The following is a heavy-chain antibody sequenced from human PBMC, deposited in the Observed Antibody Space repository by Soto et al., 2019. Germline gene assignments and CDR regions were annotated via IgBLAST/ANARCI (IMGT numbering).Heavy chain of an antibody. V-gene: IGHV3-15*01. J-gene: IGHJ4*02. CDR1: GFTFSNAW. CDR2: IKSKTDGGTT. CDR3: TTDLGGYSYGYSY. Sequence: GGSLRLSCAASGFTFSNAWMSWVRQAPGKGLEWVGRIKSKTDGGTTDYAAPVEGRFTISRDDSKNTLYLQMNSLKTEDTAVYYCTTDLGGYSYGYSYWGQGTLVTVSS. D-gene: IGHD5-18*01.